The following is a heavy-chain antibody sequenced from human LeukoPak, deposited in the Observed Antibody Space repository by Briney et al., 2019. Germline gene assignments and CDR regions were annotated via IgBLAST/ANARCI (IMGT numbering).Heavy chain of an antibody. CDR3: ARVSGYSYLTHFDY. Sequence: SQTLSLTCTVSGGSISCGSYYWSWIRQPAGKGLEWIGRIYTSGSTNYNPSLKSRVTISVDTSKNQFSLKLSSVTAADTAVYYCARVSGYSYLTHFDYWGQGTLVTVSS. V-gene: IGHV4-61*02. CDR2: IYTSGST. D-gene: IGHD5-18*01. CDR1: GGSISCGSYY. J-gene: IGHJ4*02.